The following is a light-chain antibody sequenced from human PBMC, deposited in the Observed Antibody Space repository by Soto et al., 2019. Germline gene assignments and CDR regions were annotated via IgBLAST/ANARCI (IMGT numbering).Light chain of an antibody. Sequence: DIVMTQSPLSLPVTPGEPASISCRSSQSLLHSNGYTYLDWYLQKPGQSPQLLIYLGSNRASGVPDRFSGSGSGTDFTLKISGVEAEDVGVYYCMQALQTPWTFGQGTKVDI. V-gene: IGKV2-28*01. CDR2: LGS. CDR3: MQALQTPWT. CDR1: QSLLHSNGYTY. J-gene: IGKJ1*01.